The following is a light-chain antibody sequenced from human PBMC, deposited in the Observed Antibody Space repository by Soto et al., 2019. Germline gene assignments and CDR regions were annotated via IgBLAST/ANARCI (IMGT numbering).Light chain of an antibody. CDR3: MQGTQFPLT. J-gene: IGKJ4*01. CDR2: KIS. Sequence: EIVMTQPPLSSPVPLGQPASISCRSSQSLLHSDGNTYLSWLQQRPGQPPTLLIYKISNRCSGVPDRFSGSGAATDFTLKISTVEAEDVGIYYCMQGTQFPLTFGGGTKVESK. V-gene: IGKV2-24*01. CDR1: QSLLHSDGNTY.